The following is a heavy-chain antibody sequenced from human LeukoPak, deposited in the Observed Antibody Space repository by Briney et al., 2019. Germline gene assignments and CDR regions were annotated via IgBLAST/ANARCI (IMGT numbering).Heavy chain of an antibody. CDR2: RKQDETEK. J-gene: IGHJ4*02. D-gene: IGHD2-2*01. CDR1: GSPFGNFW. CDR3: VRLGSTSPGNWYKLFDQ. V-gene: IGHV3-7*03. Sequence: GESLRLSGKAFGSPFGNFWMGWARRPPGRGREWVANRKQDETEKFYLGSVKGRFTISRDNAKNSLYLQMNSLRVEDTALYYCVRLGSTSPGNWYKLFDQWGQGTLVTVSS.